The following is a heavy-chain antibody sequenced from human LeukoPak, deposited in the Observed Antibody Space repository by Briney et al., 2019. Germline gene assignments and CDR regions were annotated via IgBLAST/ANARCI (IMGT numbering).Heavy chain of an antibody. Sequence: PGGSLRLSCAASGFTFSDFTMHWVRQAPGKGLEWVSCISSSSSSYLYYADSGRGRFTIARDNAKNSMYVQMNSLRAEDTGVYYCARVGGITLALAPSPFPDYNYYYMDVWGKGTTVTVSS. D-gene: IGHD3-22*01. J-gene: IGHJ6*03. V-gene: IGHV3-21*01. CDR2: ISSSSSSYL. CDR1: GFTFSDFT. CDR3: ARVGGITLALAPSPFPDYNYYYMDV.